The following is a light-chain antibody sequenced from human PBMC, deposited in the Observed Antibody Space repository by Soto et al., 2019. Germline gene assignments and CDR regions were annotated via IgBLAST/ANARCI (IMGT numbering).Light chain of an antibody. Sequence: EIVLTQSPATLSLSPGERATLSCRASQGVANYLAWYQQKPGPAPRLLIYDASSRATGIPARFSGSGSGTDFTLAISSLEPEDFAVYYCQQRSHWPPITFGQGTRLET. CDR3: QQRSHWPPIT. CDR1: QGVANY. CDR2: DAS. J-gene: IGKJ5*01. V-gene: IGKV3-11*01.